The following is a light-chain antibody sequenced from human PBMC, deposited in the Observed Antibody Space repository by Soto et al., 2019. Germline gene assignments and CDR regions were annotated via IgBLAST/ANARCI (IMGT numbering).Light chain of an antibody. CDR2: GAS. V-gene: IGKV3-15*01. J-gene: IGKJ1*01. Sequence: EIAMTQSPATLSVSPGERATLSCRASQSVSSNLAWYQQKPGQAPRLLIYGASTRATGIPARFRGSGSGTEFTLTISSLQSEDFAVYYCQQYNNWLETFGQGTKVEIK. CDR1: QSVSSN. CDR3: QQYNNWLET.